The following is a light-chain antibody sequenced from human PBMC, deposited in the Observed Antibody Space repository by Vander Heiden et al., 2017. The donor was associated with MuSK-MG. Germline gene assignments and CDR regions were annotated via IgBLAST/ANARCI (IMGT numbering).Light chain of an antibody. CDR3: QSYDSSLSGSV. J-gene: IGLJ2*01. CDR1: SSNIGAGYD. Sequence: QSVLTQPPSVSGAPGQRATISCTGSSSNIGAGYDVHWYQQLPGTAPKLLIYGNSNRPSGVPDRFSGSKSGTSASLAITGLQAEDEADYYCQSYDSSLSGSVFGGGTKLTGL. CDR2: GNS. V-gene: IGLV1-40*01.